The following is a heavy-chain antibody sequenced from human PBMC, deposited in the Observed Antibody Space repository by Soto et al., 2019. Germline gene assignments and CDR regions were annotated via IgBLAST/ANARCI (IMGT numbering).Heavy chain of an antibody. V-gene: IGHV1-24*01. CDR3: AGETRPRYYDSSGYYV. J-gene: IGHJ4*02. D-gene: IGHD3-22*01. Sequence: KGLEWMGGFDPEDGETIYAQKFQGRVTMTEDTSTDTAYMELNSLRAEDTAVCYCAGETRPRYYDSSGYYVWGQGTLVTVSS. CDR2: FDPEDGET.